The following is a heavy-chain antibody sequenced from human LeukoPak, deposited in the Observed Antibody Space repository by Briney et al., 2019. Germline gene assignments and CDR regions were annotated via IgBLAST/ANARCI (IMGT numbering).Heavy chain of an antibody. J-gene: IGHJ3*01. CDR3: AKPRDIDSWAFDV. D-gene: IGHD2-15*01. CDR2: ISYDGRNK. V-gene: IGHV3-30*18. CDR1: EFTFNNHY. Sequence: PGGSLRLSCAASEFTFNNHYMHWVRQAPGKGLEWVAAISYDGRNKYYADSVKGRFTISRDNSKNTLNLQMNSLRTEDTAVFYCAKPRDIDSWAFDVWGQGTMVTVSS.